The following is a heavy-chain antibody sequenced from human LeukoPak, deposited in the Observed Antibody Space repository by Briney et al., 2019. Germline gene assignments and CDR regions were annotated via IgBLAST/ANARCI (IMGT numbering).Heavy chain of an antibody. Sequence: SQTPSLTCTVAARSISIYYWSWIRQPPGKGLEWIGYIYYSGSTNYNPSLKSRVTMSVDTPKNQFSLKLSSVTAADTAVYYCAREFPRLRRVDYWGQGTLVTVSS. V-gene: IGHV4-59*12. CDR3: AREFPRLRRVDY. J-gene: IGHJ4*02. CDR1: ARSISIYY. D-gene: IGHD2-15*01. CDR2: IYYSGST.